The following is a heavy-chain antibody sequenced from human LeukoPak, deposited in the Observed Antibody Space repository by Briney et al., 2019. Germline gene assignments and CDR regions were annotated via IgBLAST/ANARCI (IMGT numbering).Heavy chain of an antibody. CDR2: ISGSGGST. J-gene: IGHJ4*02. CDR1: GFTFSDYY. D-gene: IGHD6-6*01. V-gene: IGHV3-23*01. Sequence: QPGGSLRLSCAASGFTFSDYYMSWIRQAPGKGLEWLSAISGSGGSTYYADSVKGRFTISRDNSKNTLYLQMNSLRAEDTAVYYCAKEDFIAARLLDYWGQGTLVTVSS. CDR3: AKEDFIAARLLDY.